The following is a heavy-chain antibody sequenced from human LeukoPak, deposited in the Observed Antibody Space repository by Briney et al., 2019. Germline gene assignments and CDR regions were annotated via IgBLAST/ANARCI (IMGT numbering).Heavy chain of an antibody. CDR2: ISSSSTI. D-gene: IGHD3-3*01. CDR3: ARGREDFKYRFDY. J-gene: IGHJ4*02. Sequence: GGSLRLSCAASGFTFSSYSMNWVRQAPGKGLEWVSYISSSSTIYYADSVKGRFTISRDNAKNSLYLQMNSLRAEDTAVYYCARGREDFKYRFDYWGQGTLVTVSS. V-gene: IGHV3-48*01. CDR1: GFTFSSYS.